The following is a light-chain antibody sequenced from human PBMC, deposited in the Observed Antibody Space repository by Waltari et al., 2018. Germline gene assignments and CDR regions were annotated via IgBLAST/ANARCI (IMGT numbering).Light chain of an antibody. CDR1: QSVSSSY. CDR3: QQYGSSPPIT. CDR2: GAS. J-gene: IGKJ5*01. V-gene: IGKV3-20*01. Sequence: EIVLTQSPGTLSLSPGERATPSCRASQSVSSSYLAWYQQNPGQAPRLLIYGASSRATGIPDRFSGSGSGTDFTLTISRLEPEDFAVYYCQQYGSSPPITFGQGTRLEIK.